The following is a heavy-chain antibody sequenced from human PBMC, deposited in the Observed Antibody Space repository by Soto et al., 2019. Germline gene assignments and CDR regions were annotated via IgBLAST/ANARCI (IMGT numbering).Heavy chain of an antibody. CDR2: INPITGGT. V-gene: IGHV1-2*02. CDR1: GYTFTSYY. J-gene: IGHJ5*02. D-gene: IGHD5-12*01. CDR3: ARHHVPTTSENWFDP. Sequence: ASVKVSCKASGYTFTSYYIHWVRQAPGQGLEWMGWINPITGGTNYAPKFQGRVTMTRDTSITTAYMELSMLRSDDTAVYYCARHHVPTTSENWFDPWGQGTLVTVSS.